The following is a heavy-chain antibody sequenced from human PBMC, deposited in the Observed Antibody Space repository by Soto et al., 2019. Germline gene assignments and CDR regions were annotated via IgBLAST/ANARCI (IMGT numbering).Heavy chain of an antibody. V-gene: IGHV4-30-4*01. Sequence: QVQLQESGPGLVKPSQTLSLTCTVSGGSISSGDYYWSWIRQPPGKGLEWIGYIYYSGSTYYNPSRKSRVTLSVDTSKNQFSLKLSSVTAADPAVYYCARERPDGSRLDPWGQGTLVTVSS. CDR2: IYYSGST. J-gene: IGHJ5*02. CDR1: GGSISSGDYY. D-gene: IGHD6-13*01. CDR3: ARERPDGSRLDP.